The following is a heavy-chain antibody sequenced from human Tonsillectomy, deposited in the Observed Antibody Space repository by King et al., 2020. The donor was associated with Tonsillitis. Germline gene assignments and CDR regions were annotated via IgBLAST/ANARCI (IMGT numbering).Heavy chain of an antibody. CDR3: ARDSTLGYCSSTSCYGGPRD. Sequence: VQLVESGGGLVQPGGSLRLSCAASGFTFSSYWMSWVRQAPGKGLEWVANIRQDGSEKFYVDSVKGRFTISRDNAKNSLYLQMNILRAEDTAVYYCARDSTLGYCSSTSCYGGPRDWGQGTLVTVSS. CDR1: GFTFSSYW. D-gene: IGHD2-2*01. J-gene: IGHJ4*02. CDR2: IRQDGSEK. V-gene: IGHV3-7*01.